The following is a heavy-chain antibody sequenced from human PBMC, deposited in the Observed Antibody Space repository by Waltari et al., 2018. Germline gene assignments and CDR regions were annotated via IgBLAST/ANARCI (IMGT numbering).Heavy chain of an antibody. CDR3: SRLLGGNGWSGGRLDH. CDR1: GLFFVKAW. J-gene: IGHJ5*02. Sequence: EVQMVESGGGLVKSGGSLRLSCVVSGLFFVKAWLGGVRRVPGEGLEWIARIKSDTDGGTADYAAHVKGRFTISRDDSKETLYLQMDSLKTGDTAMYYCSRLLGGNGWSGGRLDHWGQGTPVTVSS. D-gene: IGHD6-19*01. CDR2: IKSDTDGGTA. V-gene: IGHV3-15*01.